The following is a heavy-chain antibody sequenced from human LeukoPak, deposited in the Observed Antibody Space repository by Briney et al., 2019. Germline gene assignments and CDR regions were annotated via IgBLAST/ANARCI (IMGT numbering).Heavy chain of an antibody. Sequence: GGSLRLSCAASGFTFSSYDMHWVRQATGKGLEWVSAIGTAGDTYYPGSVKGRFTISRENAKNSLYLQMNSLRAGDTAVYYCARGSYYYYMDVWGKGTTVTGSS. CDR1: GFTFSSYD. V-gene: IGHV3-13*01. CDR3: ARGSYYYYMDV. J-gene: IGHJ6*03. CDR2: IGTAGDT.